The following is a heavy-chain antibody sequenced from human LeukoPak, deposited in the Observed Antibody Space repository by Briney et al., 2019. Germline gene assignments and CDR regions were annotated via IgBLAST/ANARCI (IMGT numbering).Heavy chain of an antibody. CDR2: IYYSGST. J-gene: IGHJ4*02. Sequence: SSETLSLTCTVSGGSISSYYWSWIRQPPGKGLEWIGYIYYSGSTNYNPSLKSRVTISVDTSKNQFSLKLSSLTAADTAVYFCATTGYCSSTSCPLWYWGQGTLVTVSS. CDR3: ATTGYCSSTSCPLWY. CDR1: GGSISSYY. V-gene: IGHV4-59*01. D-gene: IGHD2-2*01.